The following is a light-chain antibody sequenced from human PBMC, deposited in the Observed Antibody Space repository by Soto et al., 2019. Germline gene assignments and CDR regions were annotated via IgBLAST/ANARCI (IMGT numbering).Light chain of an antibody. V-gene: IGKV3-11*01. CDR2: DAS. CDR1: QSVGSD. J-gene: IGKJ5*01. Sequence: DIVMTQSPATLSLSPGERATLSSRASQSVGSDLAWYQQKPGQAPRLLIHDASNRATGIPVRFSGSGAGTDFTLTISSLEPEDSAVYYCQQRSNWPSITFGQGTRLEI. CDR3: QQRSNWPSIT.